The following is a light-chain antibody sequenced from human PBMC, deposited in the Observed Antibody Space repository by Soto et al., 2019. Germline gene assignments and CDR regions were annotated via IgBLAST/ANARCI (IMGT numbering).Light chain of an antibody. J-gene: IGKJ2*01. CDR3: QQYYSTLPYT. CDR2: WAS. V-gene: IGKV4-1*01. Sequence: TVMTQSPDSLAVSLGERATINCKASDSVLYTTNNRNYMAWYQQRPGQPPKLLISWASTRESGVHDRFSGSGSDTDFTLTINNVQPEDVAVYYCQQYYSTLPYTFGQGTKLEIK. CDR1: DSVLYTTNNRNY.